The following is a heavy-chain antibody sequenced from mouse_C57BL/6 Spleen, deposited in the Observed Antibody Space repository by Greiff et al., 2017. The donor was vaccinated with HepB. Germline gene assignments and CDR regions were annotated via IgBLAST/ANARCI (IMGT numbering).Heavy chain of an antibody. Sequence: DVMLVESGEGLVKPGGSLKLSCAASGFTFSSYAMSWVRQTPEKRLEWVAYISSGGDYIYYADTVKGRFTISRDNARNTLYLQMSSLKSEDTAMYYCTRGGKYYGNYDAMDYWGQGTSVTVSS. V-gene: IGHV5-9-1*02. CDR1: GFTFSSYA. CDR2: ISSGGDYI. D-gene: IGHD2-1*01. CDR3: TRGGKYYGNYDAMDY. J-gene: IGHJ4*01.